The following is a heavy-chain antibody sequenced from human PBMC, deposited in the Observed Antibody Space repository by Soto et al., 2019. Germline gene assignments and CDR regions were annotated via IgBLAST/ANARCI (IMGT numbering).Heavy chain of an antibody. V-gene: IGHV1-18*04. CDR2: ISPYNGDT. Sequence: ASVKVSCKASGYTFSIYGITWVRQAPGQGLEWMGWISPYNGDTSFAQKFQGRVSLTTDTPTSTAYMELRSLRPDDTAVYYCARSYCSTLTCYSTWFDPWGQGTLLTVSS. CDR3: ARSYCSTLTCYSTWFDP. D-gene: IGHD2-15*01. CDR1: GYTFSIYG. J-gene: IGHJ5*02.